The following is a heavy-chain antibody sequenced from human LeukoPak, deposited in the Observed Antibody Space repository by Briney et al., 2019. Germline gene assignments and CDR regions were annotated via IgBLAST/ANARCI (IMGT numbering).Heavy chain of an antibody. CDR1: GYSISSGYY. Sequence: SETLSLTCDVSGYSISSGYYWGWIRQPPGKGLEWIGSIYHSGSTYYNPSLKSRVTISVDTSKNQFSLKLSSVTAADTAVYYCARQALRFLEWFQGPYFDCWGQGTLVTVSS. J-gene: IGHJ4*02. CDR2: IYHSGST. V-gene: IGHV4-38-2*01. CDR3: ARQALRFLEWFQGPYFDC. D-gene: IGHD3-3*01.